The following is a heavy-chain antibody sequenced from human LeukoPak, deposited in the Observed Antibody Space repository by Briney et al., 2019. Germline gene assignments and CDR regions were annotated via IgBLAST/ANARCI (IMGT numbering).Heavy chain of an antibody. Sequence: GESLKISCEGSGYSFTSYWISWVRQVPGKGLEWMGRIDPSDSYTNYSPSFQGHVTISADRSISTAYLQWSSLKASDTAMYYCARHIYGDHPYYYGMDVWGKGTTVTVSS. D-gene: IGHD4-17*01. V-gene: IGHV5-10-1*01. J-gene: IGHJ6*04. CDR2: IDPSDSYT. CDR3: ARHIYGDHPYYYGMDV. CDR1: GYSFTSYW.